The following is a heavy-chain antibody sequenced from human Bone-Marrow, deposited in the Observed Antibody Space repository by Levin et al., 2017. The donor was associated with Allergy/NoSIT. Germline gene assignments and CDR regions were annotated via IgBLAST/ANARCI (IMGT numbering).Heavy chain of an antibody. Sequence: GESLKISCAASGLIFSNYAMNWVRQAPGKGLEWVSQISGSGSNTHYADSVRGRFTFSRDNSNNTVYLQMNSLRADDTAVCYCAGYDTSGYHSPFDCWGQGTLVTVSS. V-gene: IGHV3-23*01. CDR3: AGYDTSGYHSPFDC. CDR1: GLIFSNYA. D-gene: IGHD3-22*01. CDR2: ISGSGSNT. J-gene: IGHJ4*02.